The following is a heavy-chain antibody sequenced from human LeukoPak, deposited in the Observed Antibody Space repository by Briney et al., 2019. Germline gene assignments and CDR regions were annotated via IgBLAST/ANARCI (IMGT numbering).Heavy chain of an antibody. V-gene: IGHV3-21*01. Sequence: GGSLRLSCAASGFTFSSYSMNWVRQAPGKGLEWVSSISSSSSYIYYADSVKGRFIISRDNAKNSLYLQMNSLRAEDTAVYYCARERRFLEWLSDIWGQGTLVTVSS. CDR2: ISSSSSYI. CDR1: GFTFSSYS. J-gene: IGHJ4*02. D-gene: IGHD3-3*01. CDR3: ARERRFLEWLSDI.